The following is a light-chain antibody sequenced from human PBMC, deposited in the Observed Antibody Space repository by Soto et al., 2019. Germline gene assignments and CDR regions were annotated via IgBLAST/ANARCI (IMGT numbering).Light chain of an antibody. CDR1: QSISSY. V-gene: IGKV1-39*01. CDR2: AAS. Sequence: DIQMTHSPSSLSASVGDRITITCRASQSISSYVNWHQQKPRKAPRLLIYAASYLESGVPSRFSGSGSGTDFTLTISSLQPEDFATYYCQQSYNTLTLGPGTKVDTK. CDR3: QQSYNTLT. J-gene: IGKJ3*01.